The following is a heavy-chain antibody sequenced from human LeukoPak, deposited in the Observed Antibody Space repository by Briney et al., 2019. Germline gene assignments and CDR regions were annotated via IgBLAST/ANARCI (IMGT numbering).Heavy chain of an antibody. Sequence: VASVKVSCKACGGTFDNYAVNWVREAPGLGLEWMGRIIPMLGKTNSAQKFQDRVTFTADKSTGTAYMELTHLRPDDTAVYFCARGLFGGFAAAPFDHWGQGTLVTVSP. V-gene: IGHV1-69*04. CDR2: IIPMLGKT. J-gene: IGHJ4*02. CDR3: ARGLFGGFAAAPFDH. CDR1: GGTFDNYA. D-gene: IGHD2-2*01.